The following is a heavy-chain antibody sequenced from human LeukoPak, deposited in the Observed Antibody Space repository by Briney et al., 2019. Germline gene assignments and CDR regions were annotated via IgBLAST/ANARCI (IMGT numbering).Heavy chain of an antibody. CDR1: GASVITNSPY. CDR2: VYYSGSI. J-gene: IGHJ4*02. CDR3: ARHRGSGSTSIPFDS. V-gene: IGHV4-39*01. Sequence: PSETLSLTCAVSGASVITNSPYWAWIRQSPGTGPEWIGTVYYSGSIYYNPSLKSRVTLSIDTSNNQFSLRLSSVTAADTAVYYCARHRGSGSTSIPFDSWGQGTLVTVSS. D-gene: IGHD3-10*01.